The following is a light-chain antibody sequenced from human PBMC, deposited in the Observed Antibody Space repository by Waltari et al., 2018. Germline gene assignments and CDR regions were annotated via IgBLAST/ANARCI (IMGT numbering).Light chain of an antibody. CDR3: CSYAGSSSLV. CDR2: DVS. CDR1: SNDVGGYNY. Sequence: QSALTQPRSVSGSPGQSVTISCSGTSNDVGGYNYVSWYQQHPGKAPKLIIYDVSKRPSGVPDRVSGSKSRNPASLTISGLQSEDEADYFCCSYAGSSSLVFGGGSSLTVL. V-gene: IGLV2-11*01. J-gene: IGLJ3*02.